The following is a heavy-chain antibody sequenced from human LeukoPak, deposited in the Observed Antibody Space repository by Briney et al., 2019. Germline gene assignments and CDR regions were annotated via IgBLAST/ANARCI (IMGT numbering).Heavy chain of an antibody. CDR2: IGSDTTT. V-gene: IGHV3-23*01. CDR1: GFNFRDFA. J-gene: IGHJ6*02. CDR3: AKDLHYWVAMDV. D-gene: IGHD2-15*01. Sequence: GGSLRLSCAASGFNFRDFAISWVRQAPGKGLEWVSGIGSDTTTHYAEAVKGRFAISRDNAENTLYLHMNSVRAEDTALYYCAKDLHYWVAMDVWGQGTTVTVS.